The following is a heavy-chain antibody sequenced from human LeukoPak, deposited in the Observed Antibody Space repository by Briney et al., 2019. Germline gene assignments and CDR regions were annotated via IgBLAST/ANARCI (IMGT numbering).Heavy chain of an antibody. Sequence: SETLSLTCTVSGGSISSYYWSWIRQPPGKGLEWIGYIYYSGSTNYNPSLKSRVTISVDTSKNQFSLKLSSVTAADTAVYYCARGPREYGDYGAFDIWGQGTMVTVSS. CDR1: GGSISSYY. J-gene: IGHJ3*02. D-gene: IGHD4-17*01. V-gene: IGHV4-59*12. CDR3: ARGPREYGDYGAFDI. CDR2: IYYSGST.